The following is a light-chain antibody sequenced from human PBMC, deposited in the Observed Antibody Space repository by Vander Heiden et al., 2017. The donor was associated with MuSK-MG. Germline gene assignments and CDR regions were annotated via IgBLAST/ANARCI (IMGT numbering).Light chain of an antibody. V-gene: IGLV1-44*01. CDR2: SNN. CDR1: NSNIGSNI. Sequence: QSVVTQPPSASGTPGQRVTISCSGSNSNIGSNIVNWYQHLPGTAPKLLIYSNNQRPSGVPDRFSVSKYGPSASLAISELQSEDEADYYCAAWDNGLSAWVFGGGTKLTVL. CDR3: AAWDNGLSAWV. J-gene: IGLJ3*02.